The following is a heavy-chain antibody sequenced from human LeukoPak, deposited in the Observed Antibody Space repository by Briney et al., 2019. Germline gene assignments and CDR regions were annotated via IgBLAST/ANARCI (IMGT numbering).Heavy chain of an antibody. Sequence: SETLSLTCTVSGYSISSDYYWGWIRQPPGKGLEWVGSIYHTGTTYYNPSLKSRVTISVDTSKNQFSLKLSSVTAADTAVYYCARPARIAASGRYAFDFWGEGTLVTVSS. D-gene: IGHD6-13*01. V-gene: IGHV4-38-2*02. CDR1: GYSISSDYY. CDR2: IYHTGTT. J-gene: IGHJ3*01. CDR3: ARPARIAASGRYAFDF.